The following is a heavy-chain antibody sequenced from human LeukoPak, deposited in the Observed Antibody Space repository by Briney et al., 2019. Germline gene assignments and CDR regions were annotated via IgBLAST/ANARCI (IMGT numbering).Heavy chain of an antibody. CDR3: ARQGLVPAAIRHGFDP. V-gene: IGHV4-39*01. Sequence: SETLSLTCTVSGGSISSSSYYWSWIRQPPGKGLEWIGSIYYSGSTYYNPSLKSRVTISVDTSKNQFSLKLSSVTAADTAVYYCARQGLVPAAIRHGFDPWGQGTLVTVSS. CDR2: IYYSGST. D-gene: IGHD2-2*02. CDR1: GGSISSSSYY. J-gene: IGHJ5*02.